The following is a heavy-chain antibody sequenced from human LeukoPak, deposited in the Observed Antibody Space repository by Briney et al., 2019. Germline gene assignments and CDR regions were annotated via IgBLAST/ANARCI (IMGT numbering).Heavy chain of an antibody. D-gene: IGHD3-22*01. CDR1: GGSFSGYY. J-gene: IGHJ4*02. CDR3: ARSGDYDSSGYYHGRRFDY. CDR2: INHSGST. V-gene: IGHV4-34*01. Sequence: SETLSLTCAVYGGSFSGYYWSWIRQPPGKGLEWIGEINHSGSTDYNPSLKSRVTISVDTSKHQFSLKLSSVTAADTAVYYCARSGDYDSSGYYHGRRFDYWGQGTLVTVSS.